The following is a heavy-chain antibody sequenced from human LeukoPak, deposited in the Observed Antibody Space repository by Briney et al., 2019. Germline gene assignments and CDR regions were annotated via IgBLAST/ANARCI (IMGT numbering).Heavy chain of an antibody. CDR3: ASLANYGSARSSHGMDV. D-gene: IGHD3-10*01. Sequence: PGGSLRLSCAASGFTFSSYGMHWVRQAADKGLEWVAVLWYDGSNKYYADSVKGRFTISRDNSKNTLYLQMNSLRAEDTAVYYCASLANYGSARSSHGMDVWGQGTTVTVSS. CDR2: LWYDGSNK. J-gene: IGHJ6*02. V-gene: IGHV3-33*01. CDR1: GFTFSSYG.